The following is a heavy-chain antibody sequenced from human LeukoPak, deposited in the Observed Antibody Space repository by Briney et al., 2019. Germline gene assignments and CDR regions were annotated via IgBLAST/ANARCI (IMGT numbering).Heavy chain of an antibody. CDR2: IYTSGST. V-gene: IGHV4-61*02. J-gene: IGHJ5*02. D-gene: IGHD4-11*01. CDR1: GGSISSGSYY. CDR3: ARSTSVRTVTRWFDP. Sequence: SETLSLTCTVSGGSISSGSYYWSWIRQPAGKGLEWIGRIYTSGSTNYNPSLKSRVTISVDTSKNQFSLKLSSVTAADTAVYYCARSTSVRTVTRWFDPWGQGTLVTVSS.